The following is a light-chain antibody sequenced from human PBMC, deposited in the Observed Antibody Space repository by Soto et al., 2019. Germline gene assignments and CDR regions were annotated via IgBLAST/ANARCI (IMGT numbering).Light chain of an antibody. CDR2: VAS. CDR3: QQSFTTPLT. CDR1: QNIGRF. J-gene: IGKJ4*01. V-gene: IGKV1-39*01. Sequence: DIQMTQSPSSLSASVGDRVTITFRASQNIGRFLNWHQQKPGKAPNVVSNVASSLRSGVPSRFSGSGSGTDFNLTINSLQPEDFATYFCQQSFTTPLTFGGGTKVDIK.